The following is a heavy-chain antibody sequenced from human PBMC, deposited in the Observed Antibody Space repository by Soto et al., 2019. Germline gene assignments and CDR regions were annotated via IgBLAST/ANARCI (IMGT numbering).Heavy chain of an antibody. CDR1: GGSVSSGSYY. J-gene: IGHJ4*02. CDR3: ARDGDTSGYYYFDY. Sequence: QVQLQESGPGLVKPSETLSLTCTVSGGSVSSGSYYWTWMRQPPGKGLEWIGYINYSGSTSYNPYRKCRVAIAVDDSKNQFSLKVSSVTAAGTAVYYCARDGDTSGYYYFDYWCQGTLVTVAS. CDR2: INYSGST. D-gene: IGHD3-22*01. V-gene: IGHV4-61*01.